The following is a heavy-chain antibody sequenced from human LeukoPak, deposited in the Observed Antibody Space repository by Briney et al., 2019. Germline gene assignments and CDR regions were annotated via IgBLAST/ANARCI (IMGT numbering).Heavy chain of an antibody. CDR3: TRGLIAAPSIGYFDY. CDR1: GFTFSSDS. J-gene: IGHJ4*02. V-gene: IGHV3-48*01. CDR2: ISSGSSTG. D-gene: IGHD6-13*01. Sequence: GGSLRLSWAASGFTFSSDSMNWVRQAPGKGLEWVSYISSGSSTGYYADSVKGRVTISTDNARNPLYMQMNSLRAGDTAVYYCTRGLIAAPSIGYFDYWGQGALVTVSS.